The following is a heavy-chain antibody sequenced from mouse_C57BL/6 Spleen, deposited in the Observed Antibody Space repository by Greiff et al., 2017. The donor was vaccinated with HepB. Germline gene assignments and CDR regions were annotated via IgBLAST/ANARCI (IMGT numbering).Heavy chain of an antibody. Sequence: QVQLQQSGAELARPGASVKLSCKASGYTFTSYGISWVKQRTGQGLEWIGEIYPRSGNNYYNEKFKGKATLTADKSSSTAYMELRSLTSEDSAVDFCAREGYDGSYYYAMDYWGQGTSVTVSS. CDR3: AREGYDGSYYYAMDY. D-gene: IGHD2-3*01. CDR2: IYPRSGNN. V-gene: IGHV1-81*01. J-gene: IGHJ4*01. CDR1: GYTFTSYG.